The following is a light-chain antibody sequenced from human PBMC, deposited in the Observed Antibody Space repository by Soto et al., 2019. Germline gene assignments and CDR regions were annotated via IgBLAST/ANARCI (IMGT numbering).Light chain of an antibody. J-gene: IGLJ3*02. V-gene: IGLV2-11*01. CDR2: DVN. CDR1: NSDVGTYNY. Sequence: QSALTQPRSVSGSPGQSVTISCTGTNSDVGTYNYVSWYQHHPGKAPKFMIYDVNKRPAGVPDRFSGSKSGNTASLTISGLQAEDEADYYCCSYAGSYSLVFGGGTKLTVL. CDR3: CSYAGSYSLV.